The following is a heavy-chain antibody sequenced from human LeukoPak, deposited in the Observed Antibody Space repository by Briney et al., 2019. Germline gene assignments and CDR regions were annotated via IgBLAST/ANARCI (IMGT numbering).Heavy chain of an antibody. V-gene: IGHV1-69*05. CDR3: ASWLYYDILTGYYSEDAFDI. CDR1: GGTFSSYA. Sequence: SVKVSCKASGGTFSSYAISWVRQDSGQGLEWMGGIIPIFGTANYAQKIEGRVTITTDESTSTAYMELSSLRSEDTAVYYCASWLYYDILTGYYSEDAFDIWGQGTMVTVSS. D-gene: IGHD3-9*01. J-gene: IGHJ3*02. CDR2: IIPIFGTA.